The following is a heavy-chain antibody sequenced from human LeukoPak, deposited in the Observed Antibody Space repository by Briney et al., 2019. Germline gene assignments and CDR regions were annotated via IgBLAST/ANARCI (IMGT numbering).Heavy chain of an antibody. Sequence: GGSLRLSCAASGFTFSSYAMSWVRQAPGKGLEWVSGISGLGGSAYYAASVKGRFIISRDNSGNTLFFQLTNLRVEDTAVYYCARRGGSSWSSFDYWGHGTLVTVSS. V-gene: IGHV3-23*01. CDR3: ARRGGSSWSSFDY. CDR2: ISGLGGSA. J-gene: IGHJ4*01. D-gene: IGHD6-13*01. CDR1: GFTFSSYA.